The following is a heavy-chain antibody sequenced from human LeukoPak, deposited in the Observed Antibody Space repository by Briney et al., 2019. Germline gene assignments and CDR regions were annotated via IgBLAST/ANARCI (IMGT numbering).Heavy chain of an antibody. V-gene: IGHV3-53*01. Sequence: GGSLRLSCAASGFTVSSNYMSWVRQAPGKGLEWVSVIYSGGSTYYADSVKGRFTISRDNSKNTLYLQMNSLRAEDTAVYYCARDGHSSGWLLYMDVWGKGTTVTVSS. CDR3: ARDGHSSGWLLYMDV. CDR1: GFTVSSNY. J-gene: IGHJ6*03. CDR2: IYSGGST. D-gene: IGHD6-19*01.